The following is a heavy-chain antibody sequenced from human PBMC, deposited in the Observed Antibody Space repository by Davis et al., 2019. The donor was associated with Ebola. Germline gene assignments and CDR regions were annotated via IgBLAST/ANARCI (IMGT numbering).Heavy chain of an antibody. V-gene: IGHV3-23*01. Sequence: PGGSLRLSCAASGFTFSNYAMNWVRQAPGKGLEWVSAIRGRSERSTTTYYADSVKGRFTISRDNSKNTLYLQMNSLRAEDTAVYYCAKDAGTGILGDLADYFDIWGQGTLVTVSS. CDR2: IRGRSERSTTT. CDR3: AKDAGTGILGDLADYFDI. J-gene: IGHJ4*02. CDR1: GFTFSNYA.